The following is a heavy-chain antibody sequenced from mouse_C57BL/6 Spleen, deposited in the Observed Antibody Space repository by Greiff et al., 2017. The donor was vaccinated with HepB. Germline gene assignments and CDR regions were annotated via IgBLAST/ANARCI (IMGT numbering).Heavy chain of an antibody. CDR2: IWRGGST. CDR3: AKGGSGYSYAMDY. J-gene: IGHJ4*01. V-gene: IGHV2-5*01. D-gene: IGHD3-2*02. Sequence: VQLQQSGPGLVQPSQSLSITCTVSGFSLTSYGVHWVRQSPGKGLEWLGVIWRGGSTDYNAAFMSRLSITKDNSKSQVFFKMNSLQADDTAIYYCAKGGSGYSYAMDYWGQGTSVTVSS. CDR1: GFSLTSYG.